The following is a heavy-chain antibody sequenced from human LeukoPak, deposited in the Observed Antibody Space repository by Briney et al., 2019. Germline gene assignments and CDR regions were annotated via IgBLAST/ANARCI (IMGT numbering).Heavy chain of an antibody. CDR3: ARGMVRGVIIRKRYYYYMDV. V-gene: IGHV3-7*01. J-gene: IGHJ6*03. Sequence: GGSLRLSCAASGFTFSDYWMSWVRQAPGKGLEWVANIKQDGSEKYYVDSVKGRFTISRDNAKNSLYLQMNSLRAEDTAVYYCARGMVRGVIIRKRYYYYMDVWGKGTTVTISS. D-gene: IGHD3-10*01. CDR2: IKQDGSEK. CDR1: GFTFSDYW.